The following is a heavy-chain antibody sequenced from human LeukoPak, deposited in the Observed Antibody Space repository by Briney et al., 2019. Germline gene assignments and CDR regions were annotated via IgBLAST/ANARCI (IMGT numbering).Heavy chain of an antibody. CDR3: ARRAGAYSHPYDY. CDR2: IYSGGT. CDR1: GFTFSSYC. J-gene: IGHJ4*02. D-gene: IGHD4/OR15-4a*01. V-gene: IGHV3-53*01. Sequence: GGSLRLSCAVSGFTFSSYCMSWVRQAPGKGLEWVSFIYSGGTHYSDSVKGRFTISRDNSKNTLYLQMNSLRAEDTAVYYCARRAGAYSHPYDYWGQGTLVTVSS.